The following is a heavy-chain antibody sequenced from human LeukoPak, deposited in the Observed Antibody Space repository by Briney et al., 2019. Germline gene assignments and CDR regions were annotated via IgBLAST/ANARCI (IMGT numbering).Heavy chain of an antibody. CDR1: GFSFTTYW. CDR3: AREYGFGSGSYYP. CDR2: IKQDGTEK. D-gene: IGHD3-10*01. V-gene: IGHV3-7*01. Sequence: GGSLRLSCGASGFSFTTYWMGWVRQAPGKGLEWVANIKQDGTEKYYVDSVKGRFTISRDNAKNTLYLQMNSLRAEDTAVYYCAREYGFGSGSYYPWGQGTLVTVSS. J-gene: IGHJ5*02.